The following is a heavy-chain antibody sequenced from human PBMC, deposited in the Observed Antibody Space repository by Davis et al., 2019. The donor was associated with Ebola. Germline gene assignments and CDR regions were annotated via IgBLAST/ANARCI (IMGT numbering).Heavy chain of an antibody. V-gene: IGHV1-8*02. CDR1: GGTFSSYA. J-gene: IGHJ2*01. Sequence: ASVKVSCKASGGTFSSYAISWVRQAPGQGLEWMGWMNPDSGNTGYASKFQGRVTMTRNNSITTAYMELSSLRFEDTAVYYCARPIEKRCSPGCFDLWGRGTLVTVSS. CDR3: ARPIEKRCSPGCFDL. CDR2: MNPDSGNT. D-gene: IGHD4/OR15-4a*01.